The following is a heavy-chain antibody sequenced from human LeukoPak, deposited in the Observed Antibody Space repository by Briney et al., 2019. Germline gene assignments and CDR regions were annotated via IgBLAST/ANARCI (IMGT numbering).Heavy chain of an antibody. CDR2: ISNIGGGT. V-gene: IGHV3-23*01. CDR1: GFTFTNYA. Sequence: PGGSLRLSCAASGFTFTNYAMSWVRQAPGKGLEWVLSISNIGGGTYYADSVKSRFTISRDNSKNTLCLQMNSLRAEDTAEYYCAKGGGAGAFDIWGQGTMVTVSS. J-gene: IGHJ3*02. D-gene: IGHD3-3*01. CDR3: AKGGGAGAFDI.